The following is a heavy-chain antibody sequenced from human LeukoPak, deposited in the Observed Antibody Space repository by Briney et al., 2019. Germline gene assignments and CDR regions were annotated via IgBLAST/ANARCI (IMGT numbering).Heavy chain of an antibody. Sequence: GGSLRLSCAASGFTFSSYGMHWVRQAPGKGLVWVSRINSDGSDKTDADSVKGRFIISRDNAKNTLYLQMNSLRAEDTAVYYCARGGCSSTSCLDYWGQGTPVTVSS. CDR1: GFTFSSYG. D-gene: IGHD2-2*01. CDR2: INSDGSDK. V-gene: IGHV3-74*01. CDR3: ARGGCSSTSCLDY. J-gene: IGHJ4*02.